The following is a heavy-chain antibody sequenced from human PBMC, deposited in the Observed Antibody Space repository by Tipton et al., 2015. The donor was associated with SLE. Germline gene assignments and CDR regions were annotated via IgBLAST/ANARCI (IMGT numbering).Heavy chain of an antibody. Sequence: TLSLTCAVYGGSFSGYYWSWIRQPPGKGLEWIGEINHSGNTNYNPSPKSRVTISVDTSKNQLSLKLSSVTAADTAVYYCASRYRSIEGYFQHWGQGTLVTVSS. V-gene: IGHV4-34*01. D-gene: IGHD3-16*02. CDR3: ASRYRSIEGYFQH. J-gene: IGHJ1*01. CDR2: INHSGNT. CDR1: GGSFSGYY.